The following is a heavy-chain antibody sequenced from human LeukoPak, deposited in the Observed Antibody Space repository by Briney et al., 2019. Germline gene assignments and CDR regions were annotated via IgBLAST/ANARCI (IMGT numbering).Heavy chain of an antibody. CDR1: GGSISSSSYY. CDR3: AGDRHDYGGNSV. Sequence: SETLSLTCTVSGGSISSSSYYWGWIRQPPGKGLEWIGSIYYSGSTYYNPSLKSRVTISVDTSKNQYSLKLNSLNAADTAVYYCAGDRHDYGGNSVWGQGTLVTVSS. J-gene: IGHJ4*02. V-gene: IGHV4-39*07. D-gene: IGHD4-23*01. CDR2: IYYSGST.